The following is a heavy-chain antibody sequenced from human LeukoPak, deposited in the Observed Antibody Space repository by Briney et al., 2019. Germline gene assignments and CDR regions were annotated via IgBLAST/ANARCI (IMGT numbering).Heavy chain of an antibody. V-gene: IGHV4-34*01. J-gene: IGHJ4*01. CDR1: GGSFSGYY. Sequence: SETLSLTCAVYGGSFSGYYWTWIRQPPGKGLEWIAEINHSGSTNYNSSLKSRVTISVDTSKNQFSLKLSSVTAADTAVYYCARELPREVTLDYWGQGTLVTVSP. D-gene: IGHD2-21*02. CDR2: INHSGST. CDR3: ARELPREVTLDY.